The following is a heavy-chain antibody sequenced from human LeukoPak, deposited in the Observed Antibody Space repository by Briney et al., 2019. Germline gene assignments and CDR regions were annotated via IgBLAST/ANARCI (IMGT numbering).Heavy chain of an antibody. CDR3: AKATSGHISSYYYFDY. Sequence: GGSLRLSCSASGFTVSSNYMSWVRQAPGKGLEWVSVIYSGGSTYYADSVKGRFTISRDNAKNSLYLQMNSLRAEDTALYYCAKATSGHISSYYYFDYWGQGTLVTVSS. CDR2: IYSGGST. D-gene: IGHD2-15*01. J-gene: IGHJ4*02. V-gene: IGHV3-53*05. CDR1: GFTVSSNY.